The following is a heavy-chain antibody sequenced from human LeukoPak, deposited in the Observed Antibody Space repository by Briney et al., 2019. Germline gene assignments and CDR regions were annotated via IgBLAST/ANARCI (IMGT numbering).Heavy chain of an antibody. J-gene: IGHJ4*02. CDR3: ARESITGDRDFDY. V-gene: IGHV3-21*01. Sequence: GGSLRLSCAASGFTFNRHGMNWVRQAPGKGLEWVSSISSSTTYIYYADSVKGRFTISRDNAKNSLYLLMNSLRADDTAVYYCARESITGDRDFDYWGQGTLITVSS. CDR1: GFTFNRHG. D-gene: IGHD7-27*01. CDR2: ISSSTTYI.